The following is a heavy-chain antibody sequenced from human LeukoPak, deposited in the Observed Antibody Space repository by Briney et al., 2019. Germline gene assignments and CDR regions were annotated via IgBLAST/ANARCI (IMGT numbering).Heavy chain of an antibody. CDR3: ARGAHQLIYDLGMRWYFDL. CDR1: GGSISSGDYY. D-gene: IGHD2-2*02. CDR2: VYYSGST. J-gene: IGHJ2*01. Sequence: SETLSLTCTVSGGSISSGDYYWSWIRQPPGKGLEWIGYVYYSGSTYYNPSLKSRVTISVDTSKNQFSLKLSSVTAADTAIYYCARGAHQLIYDLGMRWYFDLWGRGTLVTVSS. V-gene: IGHV4-30-4*08.